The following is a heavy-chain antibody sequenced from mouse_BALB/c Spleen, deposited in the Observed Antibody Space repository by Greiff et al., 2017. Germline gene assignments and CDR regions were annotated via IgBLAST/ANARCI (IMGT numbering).Heavy chain of an antibody. CDR2: VNPNNGGT. V-gene: IGHV1-26*01. Sequence: VQLKQSGPDLVKPGASVKISCKASGYSFPCYYMHWVKQSHGKSLEWIGRVNPNNGGTSYYQKFKGKAILTVDKSSSTAYMEPRSLTSEDSAVYYCARALVYDGYYGAMDYWGQGTSVTVSS. CDR3: ARALVYDGYYGAMDY. CDR1: GYSFPCYY. D-gene: IGHD2-3*01. J-gene: IGHJ4*01.